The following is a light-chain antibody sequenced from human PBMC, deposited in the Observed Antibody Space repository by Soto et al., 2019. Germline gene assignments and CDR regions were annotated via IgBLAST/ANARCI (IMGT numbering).Light chain of an antibody. J-gene: IGLJ2*01. CDR3: AAWDDSLNAVV. CDR2: DNN. CDR1: SSNIGNNY. Sequence: QSVLTQPPSVSAAPGQKVTISCSGSSSNIGNNYVSWYQQLPGTAPKLLIYDNNQRPSGVPDRFSGSKSGTSASLAISGLRSEDEADFYCAAWDDSLNAVVFGGGTKLTVL. V-gene: IGLV1-51*01.